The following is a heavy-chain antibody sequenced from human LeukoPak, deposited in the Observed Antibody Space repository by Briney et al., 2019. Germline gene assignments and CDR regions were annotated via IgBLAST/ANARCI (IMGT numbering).Heavy chain of an antibody. D-gene: IGHD1-1*01. CDR3: ARDVSAPTRRFDP. CDR2: IYYSGST. CDR1: GGSISSSSYY. J-gene: IGHJ5*02. Sequence: SETLSLTCTVPGGSISSSSYYWGWIRQPPGKGLEWIGSIYYSGSTYYNPSLKSRVTIPVDTSKNQFSLKLSSVTAADTAVYYCARDVSAPTRRFDPWGQGTLVTVSS. V-gene: IGHV4-39*07.